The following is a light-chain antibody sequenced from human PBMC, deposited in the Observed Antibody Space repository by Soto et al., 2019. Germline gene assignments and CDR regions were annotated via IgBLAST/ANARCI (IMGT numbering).Light chain of an antibody. CDR2: GAS. J-gene: IGKJ1*01. CDR3: QQYNNWPPWT. V-gene: IGKV3-15*01. Sequence: EVVMTQSPATLSVSPGDGATLSCRASQYIGNNLAWYQQKSGQAPRLLIYGASTRATGVPARFSGSGSGTEFTLTISSLQSEDFVVYYCQQYNNWPPWTFGQGTKLEIK. CDR1: QYIGNN.